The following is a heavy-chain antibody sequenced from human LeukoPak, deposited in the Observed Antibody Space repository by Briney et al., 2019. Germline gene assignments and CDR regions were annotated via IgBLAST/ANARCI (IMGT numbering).Heavy chain of an antibody. Sequence: SETLSLTCTVSGGSISSYYWSWIRQPPGKGLEWIGYIHYSGSTNYNPSLKSRVTISVDTSKNQFSLKLSSVTAADTAVYYCARSSGWYSAFDIWGQGTMVTVSS. CDR1: GGSISSYY. CDR3: ARSSGWYSAFDI. V-gene: IGHV4-59*01. CDR2: IHYSGST. D-gene: IGHD6-19*01. J-gene: IGHJ3*02.